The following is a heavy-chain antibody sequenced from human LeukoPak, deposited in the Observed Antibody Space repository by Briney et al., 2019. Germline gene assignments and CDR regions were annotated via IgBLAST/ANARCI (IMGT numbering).Heavy chain of an antibody. CDR1: GFTFSNYW. Sequence: GGSLRLSCAASGFTFSNYWMHWVRQVPGKGLVWVSRINDDGSATFYADSVKGRFTISRDNAKNTLFLQINSLSAEDTAVYYCYVHHYYYYMDVWGKGTTVTVSS. CDR3: YVHHYYYYMDV. CDR2: INDDGSAT. J-gene: IGHJ6*03. D-gene: IGHD3-16*01. V-gene: IGHV3-74*01.